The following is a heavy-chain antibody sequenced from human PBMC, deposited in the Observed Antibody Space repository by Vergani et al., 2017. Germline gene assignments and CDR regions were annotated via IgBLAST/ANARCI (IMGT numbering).Heavy chain of an antibody. D-gene: IGHD6-13*01. CDR1: GFTFSSYA. CDR3: ARDGGIAAAGQDYYYYYMDV. J-gene: IGHJ6*03. V-gene: IGHV3-23*01. Sequence: EVQLLESGGGLVQPGGSLRLSCAASGFTFSSYAMSWVRQAPGKGLEWVSAISGSGGSTYYADSVKGRFTISRDNSKNTLYLQMNSLRAEDTAVYYCARDGGIAAAGQDYYYYYMDVWGKGTTVTVSS. CDR2: ISGSGGST.